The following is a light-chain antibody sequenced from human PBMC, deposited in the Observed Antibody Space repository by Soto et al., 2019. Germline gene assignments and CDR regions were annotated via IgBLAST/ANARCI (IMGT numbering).Light chain of an antibody. J-gene: IGKJ1*01. CDR2: ATS. V-gene: IGKV3-20*01. CDR3: HQFGYSPRT. CDR1: QSVNSDY. Sequence: EIVLTQSPGTLSLSPGARGTLSCRASQSVNSDYLAWFQQRPGQAPRLLIFATSRRATDIPDRFSGSGSGTDFTLAIRRLEPEDFAVYYCHQFGYSPRTFGQGTKVDNK.